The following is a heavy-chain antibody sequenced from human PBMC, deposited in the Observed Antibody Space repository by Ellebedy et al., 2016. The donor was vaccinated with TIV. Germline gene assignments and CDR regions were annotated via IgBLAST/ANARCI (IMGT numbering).Heavy chain of an antibody. V-gene: IGHV3-9*01. CDR2: ISWNSGKI. CDR3: VRGSAHTGVSVWFDP. D-gene: IGHD3-10*01. CDR1: EFSFEDFT. Sequence: PGGSLRLSCAAAEFSFEDFTMHRVRQGPGKGLEWVSGISWNSGKIGYADSVKGRFTIARDNDKKSLHLKMDSLRAEDTALYYCVRGSAHTGVSVWFDPWGQGTLVTVAS. J-gene: IGHJ5*02.